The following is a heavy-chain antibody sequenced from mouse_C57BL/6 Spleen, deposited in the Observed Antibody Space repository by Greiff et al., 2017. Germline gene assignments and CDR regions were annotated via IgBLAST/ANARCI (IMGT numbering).Heavy chain of an antibody. V-gene: IGHV14-1*01. CDR3: TAYYGSTWFAY. CDR1: GFNIKDYY. Sequence: VQLQQSGAELVRPGASVKLSCTASGFNIKDYYMHWVKQRPEQGLEWIGRIDPEDGDTEYAPKFQGKATMTADTSSNTADLQLSSRTSEDTAVYYCTAYYGSTWFAYWGQGTLVTVSA. CDR2: IDPEDGDT. D-gene: IGHD1-1*01. J-gene: IGHJ3*01.